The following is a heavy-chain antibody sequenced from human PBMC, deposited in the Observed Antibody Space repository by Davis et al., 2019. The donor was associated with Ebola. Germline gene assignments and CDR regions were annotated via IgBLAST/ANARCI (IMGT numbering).Heavy chain of an antibody. CDR1: GYTFTDFA. CDR2: ITTNTATP. CDR3: ARGMGELALN. Sequence: AASVKVSCKASGYTFTDFAVNWYRQAPGQRFEWLGWITTNTATPTYARGLSERFVFSLDTSINTAFLQISNLRAEDSDIYYCARGMGELALNWGQGALVTVSS. V-gene: IGHV7-4-1*01. J-gene: IGHJ4*02. D-gene: IGHD3-16*01.